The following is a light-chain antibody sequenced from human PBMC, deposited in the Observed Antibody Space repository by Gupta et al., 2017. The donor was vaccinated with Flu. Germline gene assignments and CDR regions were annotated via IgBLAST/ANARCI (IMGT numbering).Light chain of an antibody. CDR3: MQGAHWPWA. V-gene: IGKV2-30*01. J-gene: IGKJ1*01. Sequence: VMTQSPLSLPVALGQPASISCRSSQSLVNSDGNTFLHWFQQKPGQSPRRLIYLVSHRESGVPDRFSGSGSGTDFTLKISRVEAEDVGVYFCMQGAHWPWAFGQGTKVEIK. CDR2: LVS. CDR1: QSLVNSDGNTF.